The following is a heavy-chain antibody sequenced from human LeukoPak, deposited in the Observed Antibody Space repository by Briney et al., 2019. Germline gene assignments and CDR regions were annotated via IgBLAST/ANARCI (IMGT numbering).Heavy chain of an antibody. CDR2: IIPIFGTA. D-gene: IGHD2-8*01. J-gene: IGHJ1*01. CDR1: GGTFSSYA. V-gene: IGHV1-69*06. Sequence: ASVKVSCKASGGTFSSYAISWVRQAPGQGLEWMGGIIPIFGTANYAQKFQGRVTMTEDTSTDTAYMELSSLRSEDTAVYYCATVEVMGYFQHWGQGTLVTVSS. CDR3: ATVEVMGYFQH.